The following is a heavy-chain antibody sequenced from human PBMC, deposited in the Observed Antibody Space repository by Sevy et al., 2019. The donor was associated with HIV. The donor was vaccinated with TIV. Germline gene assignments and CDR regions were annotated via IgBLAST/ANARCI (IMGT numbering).Heavy chain of an antibody. CDR2: ISSSSSYI. J-gene: IGHJ3*01. CDR1: GFTFSSYS. D-gene: IGHD2-2*01. CDR3: ARGAWDCSSTSCYQAM. V-gene: IGHV3-21*01. Sequence: GGSLRLSCAASGFTFSSYSMNWVRQAPGKGLEWVSSISSSSSYIYYADSVKGRFTISRDNAKNSLYLQMNSLRAEDTAVYYCARGAWDCSSTSCYQAMWGQGTIVTVSS.